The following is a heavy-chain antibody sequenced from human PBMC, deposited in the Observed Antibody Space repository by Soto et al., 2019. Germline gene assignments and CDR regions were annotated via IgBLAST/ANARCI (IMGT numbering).Heavy chain of an antibody. J-gene: IGHJ3*02. V-gene: IGHV3-11*01. D-gene: IGHD6-6*01. CDR1: GFTFSDYY. Sequence: GSLRLSCAASGFTFSDYYMSWIRQAPGKGLEWVSYISSSGSTIYYADSVKGRFTISRDNAKNSLYLQMNGLRAEDTAVYYCARPEYSSSSVGIDAFDIWGQGTMVTVSS. CDR2: ISSSGSTI. CDR3: ARPEYSSSSVGIDAFDI.